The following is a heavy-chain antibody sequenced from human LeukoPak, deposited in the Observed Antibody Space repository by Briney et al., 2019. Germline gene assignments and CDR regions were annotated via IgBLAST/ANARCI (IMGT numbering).Heavy chain of an antibody. CDR2: INPNSGGT. D-gene: IGHD3-10*01. CDR3: ARNYYGSGIYYNPGGY. Sequence: ASVKVSCKASGYTFTNYYMHWVRQAPGQGLEWMGWINPNSGGTNYAQKFQGRVTMTRDTSISTAYMELSSLISDDTAVYYCARNYYGSGIYYNPGGYWGQGTLVTVSS. V-gene: IGHV1-2*02. J-gene: IGHJ4*02. CDR1: GYTFTNYY.